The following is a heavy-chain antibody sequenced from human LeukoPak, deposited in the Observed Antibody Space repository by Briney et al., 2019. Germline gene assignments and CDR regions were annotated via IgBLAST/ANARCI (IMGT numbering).Heavy chain of an antibody. CDR3: ARAGSGSGWYFDY. Sequence: EASVKVSCKASGYTFTSYDISWVRQAPGQGLEWMGCINGYSGNTNYAQKFQGRVAMTTDTSTTTAYMELRGLRFNDTAVYYCARAGSGSGWYFDYWGQGTLVTVSS. CDR1: GYTFTSYD. J-gene: IGHJ4*02. V-gene: IGHV1-18*01. CDR2: INGYSGNT. D-gene: IGHD6-19*01.